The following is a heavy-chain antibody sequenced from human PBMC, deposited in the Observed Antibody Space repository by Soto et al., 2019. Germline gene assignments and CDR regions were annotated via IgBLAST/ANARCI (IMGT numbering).Heavy chain of an antibody. J-gene: IGHJ6*02. D-gene: IGHD3-22*01. CDR2: IYSSGST. CDR1: GFPFSNYY. CDR3: TRAMYYYDSSGWGQYGMDV. V-gene: IGHV3-53*01. Sequence: GGSLRLSCVASGFPFSNYYMDWVRQAPGKGLEWVSVIYSSGSTYYADSVKDRFTISRDNSKNTLYLQMNSLKTEDTAVYYCTRAMYYYDSSGWGQYGMDVWGQGTTVTVSS.